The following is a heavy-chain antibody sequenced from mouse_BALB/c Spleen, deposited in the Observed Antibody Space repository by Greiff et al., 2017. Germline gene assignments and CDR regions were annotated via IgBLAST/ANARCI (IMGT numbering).Heavy chain of an antibody. D-gene: IGHD2-14*01. CDR1: GYSITSGYY. V-gene: IGHV3-6*02. CDR3: ASYRYDWFAY. Sequence: EVQLQQSGPGLVKPSQSLSLTCSVTGYSITSGYYWNWIRQFPGNKLEWMGYISYDGSNNYNPSLKNRISITRDTSKNQFFLKLNSVTTEDTATYYCASYRYDWFAYWGQGTLVTVSA. J-gene: IGHJ3*01. CDR2: ISYDGSN.